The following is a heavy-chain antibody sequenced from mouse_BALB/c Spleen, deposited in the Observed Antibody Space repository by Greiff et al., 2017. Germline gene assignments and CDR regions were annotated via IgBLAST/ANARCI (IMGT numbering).Heavy chain of an antibody. Sequence: EVKLVESGGGLVKPGGSLTLSCAASGFTFSSYAMSWVRQPPEKSLEWVATISSGGSSTYYPDSMTGRFTISRDNANNTLYLQMSRLRSEDTAMYCCASQDDDHDYWGEGTTLTVSS. J-gene: IGHJ2*01. CDR1: GFTFSSYA. V-gene: IGHV5-9-3*01. D-gene: IGHD2-3*01. CDR2: ISSGGSST. CDR3: ASQDDDHDY.